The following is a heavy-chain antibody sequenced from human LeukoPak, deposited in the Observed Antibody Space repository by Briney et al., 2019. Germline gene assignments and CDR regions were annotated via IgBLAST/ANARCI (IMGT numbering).Heavy chain of an antibody. D-gene: IGHD2-2*02. Sequence: PGGSLRLSCAASGFTFSSYAMSWVRQAAGKGLEWVSAISGSGGSTYHADSVKGRFTISRDNSKNTLYLHMSSLRAEDTAVYYCAKDWYCSSTSCYRSHSYYYYGMDVWGQGTPVTVSS. V-gene: IGHV3-23*01. CDR2: ISGSGGST. CDR3: AKDWYCSSTSCYRSHSYYYYGMDV. J-gene: IGHJ6*02. CDR1: GFTFSSYA.